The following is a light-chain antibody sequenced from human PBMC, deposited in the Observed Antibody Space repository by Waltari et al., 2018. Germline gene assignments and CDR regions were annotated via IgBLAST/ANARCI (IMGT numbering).Light chain of an antibody. CDR2: GVS. CDR1: SSDVGAYAP. Sequence: QSALTQPPSASGSLGQSVTISCTGTSSDVGAYAPVSWFQQHPGKAPKLIIWGVSKRPSGVPGRFSGSKSGNTASLTVSGLQSEDESDYYCSSYTGTSYVFGPGTQVTVL. CDR3: SSYTGTSYV. J-gene: IGLJ1*01. V-gene: IGLV2-8*01.